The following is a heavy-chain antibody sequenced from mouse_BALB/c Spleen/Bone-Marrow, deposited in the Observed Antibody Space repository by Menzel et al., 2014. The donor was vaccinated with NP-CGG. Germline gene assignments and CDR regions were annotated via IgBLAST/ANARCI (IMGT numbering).Heavy chain of an antibody. Sequence: QVQLQQSGPGLVAPSQSLSITCTVSGFSLTSNGVSWVRQPPGKGLEWLGVIWGDGSTKYHSALISRLSIRKDNSKRRVFLKLNSLHTDDTSTYYRGKPEDGYAMDYWGQGTSLTVSS. CDR3: GKPEDGYAMDY. CDR2: IWGDGST. D-gene: IGHD2-3*01. CDR1: GFSLTSNG. V-gene: IGHV2-3*01. J-gene: IGHJ4*01.